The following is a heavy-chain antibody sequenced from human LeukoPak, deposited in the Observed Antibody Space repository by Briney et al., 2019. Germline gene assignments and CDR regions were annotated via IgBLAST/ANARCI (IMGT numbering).Heavy chain of an antibody. J-gene: IGHJ4*02. CDR3: ARSPYSSGPGE. CDR1: GGSISSSSYY. D-gene: IGHD6-19*01. CDR2: IYYSGST. Sequence: PSETLSLTCTASGGSISSSSYYWGWIRQPPGKGLEWIGSIYYSGSTYYNPSLKSRVTISVDTSKNQFSLKLSSVTAADTAVYYCARSPYSSGPGEWGQGTLVTVSS. V-gene: IGHV4-39*01.